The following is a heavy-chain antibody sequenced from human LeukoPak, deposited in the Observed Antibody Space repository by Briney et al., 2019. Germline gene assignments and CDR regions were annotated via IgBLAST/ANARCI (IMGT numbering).Heavy chain of an antibody. V-gene: IGHV3-23*01. J-gene: IGHJ4*02. Sequence: GGSLRLSCAASGFTFSSYVMSWVRQAPGQGLEWVSTLTGSGGNTYYADSVKGRFTISRDNSKNTLYLQMDSLRAEDTAVYYCAKSRVGYDYWGQGTLVTVSS. CDR3: AKSRVGYDY. CDR1: GFTFSSYV. CDR2: LTGSGGNT. D-gene: IGHD1-26*01.